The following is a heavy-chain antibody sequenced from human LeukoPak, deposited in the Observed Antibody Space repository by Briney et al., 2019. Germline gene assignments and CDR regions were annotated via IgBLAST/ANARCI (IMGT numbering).Heavy chain of an antibody. Sequence: ASVKVSCKASGYTFTSYGISWVRQAPGQGLEWMGWISAYIGNTNYAQELQGRVTMTTDTSTSTAYMELRSLRSDDTAVYYCARFYDSSGYPTVGDAFDIWGQGTMVTVSS. J-gene: IGHJ3*02. D-gene: IGHD3-22*01. CDR2: ISAYIGNT. V-gene: IGHV1-18*01. CDR3: ARFYDSSGYPTVGDAFDI. CDR1: GYTFTSYG.